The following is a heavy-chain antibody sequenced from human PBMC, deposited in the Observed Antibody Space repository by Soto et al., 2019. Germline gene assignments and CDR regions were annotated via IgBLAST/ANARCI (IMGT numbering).Heavy chain of an antibody. CDR3: AREGGIVVVVAANGMDV. V-gene: IGHV1-8*01. Sequence: QVQLVQSGAEVKKPGASVKVSCKASGYTFTSYDINWVRQATGQGLEWMGWMNPNSGNTGYAQKFQGRVTMTRXXSXSXXYMELSSLRSEDTAVYYCAREGGIVVVVAANGMDVWGQGTTVTVSS. CDR1: GYTFTSYD. J-gene: IGHJ6*02. CDR2: MNPNSGNT. D-gene: IGHD2-15*01.